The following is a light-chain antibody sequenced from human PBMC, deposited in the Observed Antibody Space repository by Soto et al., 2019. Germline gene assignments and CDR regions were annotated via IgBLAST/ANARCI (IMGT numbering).Light chain of an antibody. CDR3: QSYDTSLSGSV. CDR2: GNS. J-gene: IGLJ2*01. Sequence: QSVLTQPPTVSGAPGQRVTISCTGSSSNIGAGYDVHWYQQLPGTAPEVFIYGNSNRPSGVPDRFSGSKSGTSASLAITGLQAEDEADYYCQSYDTSLSGSVFGGGTKLTVL. CDR1: SSNIGAGYD. V-gene: IGLV1-40*01.